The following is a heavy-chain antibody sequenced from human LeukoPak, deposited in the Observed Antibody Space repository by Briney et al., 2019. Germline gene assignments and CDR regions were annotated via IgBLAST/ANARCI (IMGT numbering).Heavy chain of an antibody. CDR2: ISSSSSYI. CDR3: ARERRAEDINWFDS. CDR1: GFTFSSYS. V-gene: IGHV3-21*01. Sequence: GGSLRLSCAASGFTFSSYSMNWVRQAPGKGLEWVSSISSSSSYIYYADSVKGRFTISRDNAKNSLYLQMNSLRAEDTAVYYCARERRAEDINWFDSWGQGTLVTVSS. J-gene: IGHJ5*01.